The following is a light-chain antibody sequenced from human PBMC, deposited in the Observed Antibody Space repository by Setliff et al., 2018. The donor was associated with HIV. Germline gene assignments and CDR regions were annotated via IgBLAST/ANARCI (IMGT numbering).Light chain of an antibody. CDR3: SSYGGYNNVV. J-gene: IGLJ2*01. V-gene: IGLV2-8*01. CDR1: SSDIGGYKY. CDR2: EVS. Sequence: SALTQPPSASGPPGQSVTISCTGTSSDIGGYKYVSWYQQHPGKAPKLMIYEVSKRPSGVPDRFSGSKSGNTASLTVSGLQAEDEADYYCSSYGGYNNVVFGGGTK.